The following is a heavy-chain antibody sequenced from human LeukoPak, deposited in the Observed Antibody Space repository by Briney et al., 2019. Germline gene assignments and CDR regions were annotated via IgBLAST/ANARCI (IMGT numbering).Heavy chain of an antibody. CDR2: IYTSGST. Sequence: PSETLSLTCTLSGASISGYYWSWIRQPAGKGLEWIGRIYTSGSTNYNPSLKSRVTMSVDTSKDQFSLKLSSVTAADTAVYYCARVLHDYLDYWGQGTLVTVSS. V-gene: IGHV4-4*07. J-gene: IGHJ4*02. CDR1: GASISGYY. CDR3: ARVLHDYLDY.